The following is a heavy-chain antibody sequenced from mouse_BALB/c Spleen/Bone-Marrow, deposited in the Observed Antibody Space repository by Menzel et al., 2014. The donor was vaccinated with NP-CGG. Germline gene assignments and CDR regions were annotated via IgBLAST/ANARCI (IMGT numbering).Heavy chain of an antibody. CDR1: GFTFSSYG. Sequence: DVQLQESGGGLVQPGGSLKLSCAASGFTFSSYGMSWVRQNIDKRLELVATIKSNGGSTYYPDSVKGRFSISRDNAKNTLYLQMSSLKSEDTAMYYCTSLSSMITAAWFAYWGQGTLVTISA. V-gene: IGHV5-6-3*01. D-gene: IGHD2-4*01. J-gene: IGHJ3*01. CDR3: TSLSSMITAAWFAY. CDR2: IKSNGGST.